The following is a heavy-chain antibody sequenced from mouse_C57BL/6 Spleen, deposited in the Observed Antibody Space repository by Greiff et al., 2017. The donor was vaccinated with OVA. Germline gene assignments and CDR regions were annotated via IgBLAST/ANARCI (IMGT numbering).Heavy chain of an antibody. CDR2: INPNYGTT. CDR1: GYSFTDYN. D-gene: IGHD2-1*01. V-gene: IGHV1-39*01. CDR3: ARGFYYGNYKDWYFDV. J-gene: IGHJ1*03. Sequence: EVQRVESGPELVKPGASVKISCKASGYSFTDYNMNWVKQSNGKSLEWIGVINPNYGTTSYNQKFKGKATLTVDQSSSTAYMQLNSLTSEDSAVYYCARGFYYGNYKDWYFDVWGTGTTVTVSS.